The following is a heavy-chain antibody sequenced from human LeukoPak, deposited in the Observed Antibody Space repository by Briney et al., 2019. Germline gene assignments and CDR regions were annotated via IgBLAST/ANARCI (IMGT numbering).Heavy chain of an antibody. J-gene: IGHJ2*01. Sequence: GGSLRLSCAASGFTLRDYYMSWIRQAPGKELEWISYMSSTGNTIYYAESVKGRFTVSRDSANNSMSLQMTSLRAEDSAVYYCARSSSYFTYFDLWGRDTLVTVSS. CDR1: GFTLRDYY. V-gene: IGHV3-11*04. CDR3: ARSSSYFTYFDL. D-gene: IGHD2/OR15-2a*01. CDR2: MSSTGNTI.